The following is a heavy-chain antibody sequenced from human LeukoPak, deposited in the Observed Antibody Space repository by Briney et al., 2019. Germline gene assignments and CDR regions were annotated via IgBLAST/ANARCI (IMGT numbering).Heavy chain of an antibody. J-gene: IGHJ3*02. Sequence: PGGSLRLSCAASGFTFDDYAMHWVRQAPGKGLEWVSGISWNSGSIGYADSVKGRFTISRDNAKNSLYLQMNSLRAEDTALYYCARLKFTYCSGGSCYASGAFDIWGQGTMVTVSS. CDR3: ARLKFTYCSGGSCYASGAFDI. V-gene: IGHV3-9*01. D-gene: IGHD2-15*01. CDR1: GFTFDDYA. CDR2: ISWNSGSI.